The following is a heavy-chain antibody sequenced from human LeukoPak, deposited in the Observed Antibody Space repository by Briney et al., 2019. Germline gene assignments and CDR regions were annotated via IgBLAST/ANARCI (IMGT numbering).Heavy chain of an antibody. Sequence: ASVKVSCKASGYTFTSYGISWVRQAPGQGLEWMGGIIPIFGTANYAQKFQGRVTITADESTSTAYMELSSLRSEDTAVYYCARDQGVVVPGPIAFDIWGQGTMVTVSS. CDR2: IIPIFGTA. D-gene: IGHD2-21*01. CDR3: ARDQGVVVPGPIAFDI. CDR1: GYTFTSYG. V-gene: IGHV1-69*13. J-gene: IGHJ3*02.